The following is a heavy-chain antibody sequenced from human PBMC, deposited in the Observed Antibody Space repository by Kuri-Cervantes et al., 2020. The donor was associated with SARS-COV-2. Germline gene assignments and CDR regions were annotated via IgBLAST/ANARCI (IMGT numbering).Heavy chain of an antibody. D-gene: IGHD3-3*01. CDR3: TRGEDDFWSGYYAGPDY. CDR2: VRGKANNYAT. Sequence: GGSLRLSCEVSGFLFSACAIHWVRQASGKGLEWVGRVRGKANNYATAYAASVKGRFTISRDDSKNMAYLQMNSLKTEDTAVYYCTRGEDDFWSGYYAGPDYWGQGTLVTVSS. J-gene: IGHJ4*02. CDR1: GFLFSACA. V-gene: IGHV3-73*01.